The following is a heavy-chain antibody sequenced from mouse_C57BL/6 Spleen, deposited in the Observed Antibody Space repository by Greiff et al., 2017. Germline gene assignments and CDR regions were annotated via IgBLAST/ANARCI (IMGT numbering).Heavy chain of an antibody. Sequence: VQLKESGPELVKPGASVTISCKASGYSFTGYYMNWVKQSPEKSLEWIGEINPSTGGTTYNQKFKAKATLTVDKSSSTAYMQLKSLTSEDSAVYYCARWGNFPLDYWGQGTTLTVSS. D-gene: IGHD2-1*01. V-gene: IGHV1-42*01. J-gene: IGHJ2*01. CDR2: INPSTGGT. CDR3: ARWGNFPLDY. CDR1: GYSFTGYY.